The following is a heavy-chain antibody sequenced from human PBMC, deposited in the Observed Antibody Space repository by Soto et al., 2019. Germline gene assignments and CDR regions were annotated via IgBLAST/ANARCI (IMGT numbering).Heavy chain of an antibody. CDR3: ARAGCDGGTCYTLVGLRYGMDV. CDR1: GFTFSSYV. CDR2: ISYDGNNK. J-gene: IGHJ6*02. D-gene: IGHD2-15*01. Sequence: QVQLVESGGGVVQPGRPLRLSCAASGFTFSSYVMYWVRQAPGKGLEWVAVISYDGNNKYYADSVKGRFTISRDNSKNTLYLQMNSLRAEDTAVYYCARAGCDGGTCYTLVGLRYGMDVWGQGTTVTVSS. V-gene: IGHV3-30-3*01.